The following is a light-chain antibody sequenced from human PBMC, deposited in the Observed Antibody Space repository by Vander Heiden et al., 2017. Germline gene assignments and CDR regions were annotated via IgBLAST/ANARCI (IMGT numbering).Light chain of an antibody. V-gene: IGLV2-11*01. CDR2: DVS. CDR3: CSFAGSYTWV. J-gene: IGLJ3*02. CDR1: SSDVGAYNY. Sequence: QSALTQPRPVSGSPGQSVTISCTGTSSDVGAYNYVSWYQQHPGKAPKLMIYDVSKRPSGVPDRFSGSKSGTTASLTISGLQAEDEADYYCCSFAGSYTWVFGGGTKLIVL.